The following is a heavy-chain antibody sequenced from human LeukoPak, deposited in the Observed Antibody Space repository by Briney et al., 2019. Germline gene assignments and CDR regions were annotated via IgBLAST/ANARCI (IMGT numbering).Heavy chain of an antibody. Sequence: SQTLSLTCTVSGGSISSGDYYWSWVRQPAGEGLEWIGRFYTSGSTDYSPSLKSRVTISFDTSKNQFSLELNSVTAADTAVYYCARETRQYQPVGYYYYYYMDVWGKGTTVTVSS. D-gene: IGHD2-2*01. CDR1: GGSISSGDYY. V-gene: IGHV4-61*02. CDR2: FYTSGST. J-gene: IGHJ6*03. CDR3: ARETRQYQPVGYYYYYYMDV.